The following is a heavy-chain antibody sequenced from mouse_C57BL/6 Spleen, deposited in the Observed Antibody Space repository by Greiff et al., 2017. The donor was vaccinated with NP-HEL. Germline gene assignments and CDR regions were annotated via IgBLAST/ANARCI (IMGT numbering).Heavy chain of an antibody. Sequence: QVQLQQSGPELVKPGASVKISCKASGYAFSSSWMNWVKQRPGKGLEWIGRIYPGDGDTNYNGKFKGKATLTADKSSSTAYMQLSSLTSEDSAVYFCARSYYGNTPGFAYWGQGTLVTVSA. D-gene: IGHD2-1*01. J-gene: IGHJ3*01. CDR3: ARSYYGNTPGFAY. CDR2: IYPGDGDT. CDR1: GYAFSSSW. V-gene: IGHV1-82*01.